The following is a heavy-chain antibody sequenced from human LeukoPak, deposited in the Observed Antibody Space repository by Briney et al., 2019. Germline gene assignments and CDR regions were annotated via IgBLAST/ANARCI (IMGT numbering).Heavy chain of an antibody. CDR3: AGGGDTMIVVVITSTFDY. CDR1: GFTFSSYA. Sequence: GGSLRLSCAASGFTFSSYAMSWVRQAPGKGLEWVSSISGSGGSTYYADSVKGRFTISRDNSKNTLYLQMNSLRAEDTAVYYCAGGGDTMIVVVITSTFDYWGQGTLVTVSS. D-gene: IGHD3-22*01. V-gene: IGHV3-23*01. CDR2: ISGSGGST. J-gene: IGHJ4*02.